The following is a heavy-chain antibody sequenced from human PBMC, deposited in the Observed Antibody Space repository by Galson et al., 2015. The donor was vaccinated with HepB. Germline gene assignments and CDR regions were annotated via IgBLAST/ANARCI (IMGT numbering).Heavy chain of an antibody. V-gene: IGHV3-30*03. CDR1: GFTFSSYG. CDR2: ISYDGSNK. CDR3: ARNYYGSGSYYLIYYGMDV. Sequence: SLRLSCAASGFTFSSYGMHWVRQAPGKGLEWVAVISYDGSNKYYADSVKGRFTISRDNSKNTLYLQMNSLRAEDTAVYYCARNYYGSGSYYLIYYGMDVWGQGTTVTVSS. J-gene: IGHJ6*02. D-gene: IGHD3-10*01.